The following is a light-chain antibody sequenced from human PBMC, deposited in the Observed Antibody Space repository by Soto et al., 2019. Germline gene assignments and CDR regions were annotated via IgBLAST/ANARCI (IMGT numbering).Light chain of an antibody. CDR2: GAY. V-gene: IGKV3-15*01. Sequence: EIVLTHSPATISVSPWERATLSLRASQSVSTNLAWYQQKPGQPPRLLIYGAYTRATDIPARFSGSGSGTEFTLTIIGLQSEDFAVYYCQQYNNWPPYTFGQGTRLEIK. CDR1: QSVSTN. CDR3: QQYNNWPPYT. J-gene: IGKJ5*01.